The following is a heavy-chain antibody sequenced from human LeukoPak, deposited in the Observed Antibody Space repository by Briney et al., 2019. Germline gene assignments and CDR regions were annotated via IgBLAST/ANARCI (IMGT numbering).Heavy chain of an antibody. CDR3: AANYDFWSGYYSGDY. V-gene: IGHV3-23*01. Sequence: GGSLRLSCAASGFTFSSYAMSWVRQAPGKGLEWVSAISGSGGSTYYADSVKGRFTISRDNSKNTLYLQMNSLRAEDTAVYYCAANYDFWSGYYSGDYWGQGTLVTVSS. D-gene: IGHD3-3*01. CDR2: ISGSGGST. J-gene: IGHJ4*02. CDR1: GFTFSSYA.